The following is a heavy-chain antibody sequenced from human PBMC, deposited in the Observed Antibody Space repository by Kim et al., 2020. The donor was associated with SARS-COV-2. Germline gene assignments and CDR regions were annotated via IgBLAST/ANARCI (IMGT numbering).Heavy chain of an antibody. CDR1: GYTFTNNA. D-gene: IGHD3-16*02. Sequence: ASVKVSCKASGYTFTNNAISWVRQAPGQGLEWMGWINTDTGNPTYAQAFTRRFVFSVDTSVTTAYLQISSLEAEDTALYYCARVIWGTYLYTDSWGQGTL. CDR3: ARVIWGTYLYTDS. J-gene: IGHJ4*02. CDR2: INTDTGNP. V-gene: IGHV7-4-1*02.